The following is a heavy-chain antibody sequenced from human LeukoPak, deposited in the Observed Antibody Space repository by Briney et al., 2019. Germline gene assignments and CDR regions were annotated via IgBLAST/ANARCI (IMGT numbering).Heavy chain of an antibody. Sequence: GGFLRLSCAASGFTFSSYWMSWVRQAPGKGLEWVAVISYDGSNKYYADSVKGRFTISRDNAKNSLYLQMNSLRAEDTAVYYCARYYYDSSGYYYFDYWGQGTLVTVSS. CDR3: ARYYYDSSGYYYFDY. D-gene: IGHD3-22*01. CDR1: GFTFSSYW. J-gene: IGHJ4*02. CDR2: ISYDGSNK. V-gene: IGHV3-30*03.